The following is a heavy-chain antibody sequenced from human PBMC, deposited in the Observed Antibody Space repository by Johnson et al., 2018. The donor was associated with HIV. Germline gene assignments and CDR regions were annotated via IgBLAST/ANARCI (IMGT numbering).Heavy chain of an antibody. J-gene: IGHJ3*02. CDR1: GFTFTNYG. Sequence: QVQLVESGGGVVQPGGSLRLSCAASGFTFTNYGMHWVRQAPGKGLEWVAFIRYDETNKYYADSVKGRFTISRDNSKDTLYLQMNSLRAEDTAVYHCAKVRGWSDDTFDIWGQGTMVTVSS. D-gene: IGHD5-12*01. V-gene: IGHV3-30*02. CDR3: AKVRGWSDDTFDI. CDR2: IRYDETNK.